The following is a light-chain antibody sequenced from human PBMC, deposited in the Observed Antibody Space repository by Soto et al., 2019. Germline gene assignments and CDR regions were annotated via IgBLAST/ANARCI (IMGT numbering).Light chain of an antibody. J-gene: IGKJ1*01. CDR3: QQYNNWPPA. Sequence: EIVMTQSPATLSVSPGERATLSCRASQTVSSKLVWYQLKPGQAPRLLIYGASTRAPDIPARFSGSGSGTDFALTIGSLQSEDFAVYYCQQYNNWPPACGQGTTVE. CDR1: QTVSSK. V-gene: IGKV3-15*01. CDR2: GAS.